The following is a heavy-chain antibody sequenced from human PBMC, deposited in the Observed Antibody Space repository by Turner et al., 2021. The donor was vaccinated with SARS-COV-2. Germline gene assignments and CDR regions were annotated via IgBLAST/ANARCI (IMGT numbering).Heavy chain of an antibody. CDR3: ARDLGSGFDP. CDR1: GFTFSSYA. CDR2: ISYDGSNK. V-gene: IGHV3-30*04. D-gene: IGHD3-10*01. Sequence: QVQLVESWGGVVQPGRSLRPPCAASGFTFSSYAMHWVRQAPGKGLEWVALISYDGSNKYYADSVKGRFTSSRDNSKNTLYLQMNTLRAEDTAVYYCARDLGSGFDPWGQGTLVTVSS. J-gene: IGHJ5*02.